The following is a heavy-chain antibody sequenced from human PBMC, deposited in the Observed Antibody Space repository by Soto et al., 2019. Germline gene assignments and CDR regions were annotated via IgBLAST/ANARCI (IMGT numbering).Heavy chain of an antibody. D-gene: IGHD2-15*01. CDR1: GGSISSNNYF. CDR3: ASIVVGATGHTDFDH. CDR2: VHYSGGT. J-gene: IGHJ4*02. Sequence: QLQESGPGLVKPSETLSLTCSVSGGSISSNNYFWGWIRQPPGKGLEFVGSVHYSGGTYYKPALKSRVTVSLDTSKNQFSLRLMSVSAPDTAVYYCASIVVGATGHTDFDHWGQGTLVTVSS. V-gene: IGHV4-39*01.